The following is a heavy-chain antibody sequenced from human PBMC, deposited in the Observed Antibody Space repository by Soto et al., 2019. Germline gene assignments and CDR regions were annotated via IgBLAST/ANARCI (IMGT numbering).Heavy chain of an antibody. CDR2: IYYSGST. CDR1: GGSISSGGYY. J-gene: IGHJ4*02. D-gene: IGHD2-2*01. CDR3: ARVGIPVPAAFRWGYYFDY. V-gene: IGHV4-31*03. Sequence: SETLSLTCTVSGGSISSGGYYWSWIRQHPGKGLEWIGYIYYSGSTYYNPSLKSRVTISVDTSKNQFSLKLSSVTAADTAVYYCARVGIPVPAAFRWGYYFDYWGQGTLVTVSS.